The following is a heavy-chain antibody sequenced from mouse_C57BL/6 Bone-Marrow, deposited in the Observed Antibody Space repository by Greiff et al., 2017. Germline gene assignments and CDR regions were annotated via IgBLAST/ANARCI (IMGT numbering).Heavy chain of an antibody. CDR1: GFTFSSYG. D-gene: IGHD2-3*01. CDR2: ISSGGSYT. J-gene: IGHJ3*01. CDR3: ARHGGWLPWFAH. Sequence: EVQGVESGGDLVKPGGSLKLSCAASGFTFSSYGMSWVRQTPDKRLEWVATISSGGSYTYYPDSVKGRFTISRDNAKNTLYLQMSSLKSEDTAMYYCARHGGWLPWFAHWGQGTLVTVSA. V-gene: IGHV5-6*01.